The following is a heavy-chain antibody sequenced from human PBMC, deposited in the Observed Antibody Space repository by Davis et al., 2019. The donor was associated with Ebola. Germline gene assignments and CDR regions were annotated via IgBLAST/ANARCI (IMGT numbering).Heavy chain of an antibody. D-gene: IGHD3-3*01. CDR1: GYTFTSYG. Sequence: SVKVSCKASGYTFTSYGITWVRQAPGQGLEWMGGIIPIFGTANYAQKFQGRVTITADKSTSTAYMELSSLRSEDTAVYYCAKGSLTIFGVVTYFDYWGQGTLVTVSS. CDR3: AKGSLTIFGVVTYFDY. J-gene: IGHJ4*02. CDR2: IIPIFGTA. V-gene: IGHV1-69*06.